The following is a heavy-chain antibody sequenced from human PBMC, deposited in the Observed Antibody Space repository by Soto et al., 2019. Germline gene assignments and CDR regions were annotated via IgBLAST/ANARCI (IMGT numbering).Heavy chain of an antibody. CDR1: GFTFSSYS. Sequence: GGSLRLSCAASGFTFSSYSMNWVRQAPGKGLEWVSYISSSSSTIYYADSVKGRFTISRDNAKNSLYLQMNSLRDEDTAVYYCARSKKSITMVRGPFDYWGQGTLVTVSS. D-gene: IGHD3-10*01. CDR3: ARSKKSITMVRGPFDY. V-gene: IGHV3-48*02. CDR2: ISSSSSTI. J-gene: IGHJ4*02.